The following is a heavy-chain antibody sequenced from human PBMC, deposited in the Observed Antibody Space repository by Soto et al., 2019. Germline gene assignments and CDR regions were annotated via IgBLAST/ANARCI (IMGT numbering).Heavy chain of an antibody. J-gene: IGHJ4*02. Sequence: GGSLRLSCAASGFTVSSNYMSWVRQAPGKGLEWVSVIYSGGSTYYADSVKGRFTISRDNSKNTLYLQMNSLRAEDTAVYYCARAPRTYGDYVFDYWGQGTLVTVSS. CDR3: ARAPRTYGDYVFDY. V-gene: IGHV3-66*01. CDR1: GFTVSSNY. CDR2: IYSGGST. D-gene: IGHD4-17*01.